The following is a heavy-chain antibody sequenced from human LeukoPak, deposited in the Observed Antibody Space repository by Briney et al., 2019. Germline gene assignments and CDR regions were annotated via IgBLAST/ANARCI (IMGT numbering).Heavy chain of an antibody. V-gene: IGHV3-23*01. CDR3: AKGDYYGSGDHIRNNWFDP. J-gene: IGHJ5*02. Sequence: GGSLRLSCAASGFTFSSYAMSWVRQAPGKGLEWASSISGGGGSTYYADSVKGRFTISRDNSKNTLYLQMNSLRAEDTAVYYCAKGDYYGSGDHIRNNWFDPWGQGTLVTVSA. CDR1: GFTFSSYA. D-gene: IGHD3-10*01. CDR2: ISGGGGST.